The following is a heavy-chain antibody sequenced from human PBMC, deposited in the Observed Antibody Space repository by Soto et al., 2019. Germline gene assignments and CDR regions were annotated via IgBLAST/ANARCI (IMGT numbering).Heavy chain of an antibody. CDR3: ARGAEDYYGSGRPQGAFDI. D-gene: IGHD3-10*01. J-gene: IGHJ3*02. CDR2: TYYRSKWYN. V-gene: IGHV6-1*01. Sequence: KQSQTLSLTCAISGDSVSSNSAAWNWIRQSPSRGLEWLGRTYYRSKWYNDYAVSVKSRITINPDTSKNQFSLQLNSVTPEDTAVYYCARGAEDYYGSGRPQGAFDIWGQGTMVTVSS. CDR1: GDSVSSNSAA.